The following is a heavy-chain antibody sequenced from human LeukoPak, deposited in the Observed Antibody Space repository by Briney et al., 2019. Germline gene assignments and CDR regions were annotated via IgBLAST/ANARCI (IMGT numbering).Heavy chain of an antibody. V-gene: IGHV3-23*01. CDR3: AKDRAVAGTGDY. Sequence: AGGSLRLSCAASGFTFSSYAMSWVRQAPGKGLEWVSAISGSGGSTYYADSVKGRFTISRDNSKNTLYLQMNSLRAEDTAVYYCAKDRAVAGTGDYWGQGTLVTVSS. D-gene: IGHD6-19*01. J-gene: IGHJ4*02. CDR1: GFTFSSYA. CDR2: ISGSGGST.